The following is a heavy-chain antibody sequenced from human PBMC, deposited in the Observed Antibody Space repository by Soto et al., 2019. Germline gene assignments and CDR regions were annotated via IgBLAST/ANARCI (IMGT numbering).Heavy chain of an antibody. J-gene: IGHJ4*02. CDR1: GFTFRSYA. CDR3: ARDRGSSQPYYFDY. D-gene: IGHD1-26*01. CDR2: ISYDGSNK. Sequence: RRLSCAASGFTFRSYAMHWVRQAPGKGLEWVAVISYDGSNKYYADSVEGRFTISRDNSNNTLYLQMNSLRAEDTAVYYCARDRGSSQPYYFDYWGQGTLVTVSS. V-gene: IGHV3-30-3*01.